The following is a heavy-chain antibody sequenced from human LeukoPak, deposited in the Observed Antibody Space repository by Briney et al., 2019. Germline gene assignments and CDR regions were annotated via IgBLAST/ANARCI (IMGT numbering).Heavy chain of an antibody. CDR1: GFTFSSYS. CDR2: IRGDSTET. J-gene: IGHJ4*02. D-gene: IGHD3-3*01. Sequence: TSGGSLRLSCEGSGFTFSSYSMIWVRQAPGKGLEWVSSIRGDSTETRHADSLMGRFTISRDNAKKSLYLQMNSLRAEDTAVYYCARGHFGVVLDYWGQGTPVTVSS. CDR3: ARGHFGVVLDY. V-gene: IGHV3-21*01.